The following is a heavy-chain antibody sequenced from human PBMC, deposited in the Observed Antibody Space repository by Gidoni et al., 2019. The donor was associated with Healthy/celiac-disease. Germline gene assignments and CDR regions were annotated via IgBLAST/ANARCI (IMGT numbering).Heavy chain of an antibody. V-gene: IGHV4-4*02. D-gene: IGHD3-22*01. CDR3: ARRVDYYDSSGHNWFDP. Sequence: QVQLQESGPGLVKPSGTLSLTCAVPGGSISSSNWWSWVRQPPGKGLEWIGEIYHSGSTNYNPSLKSRVTISVDKSKNQFSLKLSSVTAADTAVYYCARRVDYYDSSGHNWFDPWGQGTLVTVSS. CDR1: GGSISSSNW. CDR2: IYHSGST. J-gene: IGHJ5*02.